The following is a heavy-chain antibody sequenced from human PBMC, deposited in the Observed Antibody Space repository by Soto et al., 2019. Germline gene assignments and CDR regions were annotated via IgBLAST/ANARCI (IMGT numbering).Heavy chain of an antibody. CDR2: ISGSGST. CDR1: GFTVSSYA. Sequence: EVQLLESGGGLVQPGGSLRLSCAASGFTVSSYAMSWVRQAPGKGLEWVSVISGSGSTYSADSVKGRLTISSASSKNTVYLQMNSRRAEDTAVYYCAKALRFTFTTGYYMDVWGRGTTVTVSS. D-gene: IGHD3-16*01. CDR3: AKALRFTFTTGYYMDV. J-gene: IGHJ6*03. V-gene: IGHV3-23*01.